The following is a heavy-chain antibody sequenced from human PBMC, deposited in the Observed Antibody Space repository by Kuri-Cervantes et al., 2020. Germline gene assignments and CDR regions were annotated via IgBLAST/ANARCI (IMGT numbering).Heavy chain of an antibody. D-gene: IGHD6-13*01. CDR2: IWYDGSNK. J-gene: IGHJ4*02. CDR3: ARGIAAAGDEVFFLHYFDY. V-gene: IGHV3-33*08. Sequence: GGSLRLSCAASGFTFSSYSMNWVRQAPGKGLEWVAVIWYDGSNKYYADSVKGRFTISRDSSKNTLYLQMNSLRAEDTAVYYCARGIAAAGDEVFFLHYFDYWGQGTLVTVSS. CDR1: GFTFSSYS.